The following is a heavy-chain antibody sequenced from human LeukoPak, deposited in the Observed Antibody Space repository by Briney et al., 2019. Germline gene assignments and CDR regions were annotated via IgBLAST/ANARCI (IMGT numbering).Heavy chain of an antibody. CDR2: ILASGSSR. CDR1: GLTFSSYA. V-gene: IGHV3-23*01. J-gene: IGHJ4*02. Sequence: GRSLRLSCAASGLTFSSYAMTWVRQAPGKGLEWVSTILASGSSRLYADSVKGRFTISRDNSKNTLYLQMNSLRIEDTAVYYCAKDPCTIGGDCYSSIDYWGQGTLVTVSS. D-gene: IGHD2-21*02. CDR3: AKDPCTIGGDCYSSIDY.